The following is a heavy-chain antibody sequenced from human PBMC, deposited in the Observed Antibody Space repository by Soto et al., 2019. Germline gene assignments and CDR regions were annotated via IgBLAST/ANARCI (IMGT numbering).Heavy chain of an antibody. D-gene: IGHD6-19*01. Sequence: VQLVQSGAEVKESGASVKVSCKASGYTFINYGVAWVRRAPGQGPEWMGWISGSNGDTKYAQNLQNRVSLTTDTSTKTAYMELRSLRPDGTAIYFCGRGGLAVSGTYDYWGQGTLVTVSS. CDR3: GRGGLAVSGTYDY. CDR2: ISGSNGDT. V-gene: IGHV1-18*01. CDR1: GYTFINYG. J-gene: IGHJ4*02.